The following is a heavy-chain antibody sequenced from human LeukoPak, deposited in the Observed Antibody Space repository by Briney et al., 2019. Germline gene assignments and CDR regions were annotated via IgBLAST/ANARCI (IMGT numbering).Heavy chain of an antibody. J-gene: IGHJ5*02. V-gene: IGHV4-4*02. D-gene: IGHD2-21*02. Sequence: PSETLSLTCAVSGGSISSSDWWSWVRQPPGKGLEWIGEVYHSGSTKHNPSLMSRVTMSVDKSKNQFSLRLSSVTAADTAVYYCGASYCGGDCYSVAPWELGFDPWGQGTLVTVSS. CDR3: GASYCGGDCYSVAPWELGFDP. CDR1: GGSISSSDW. CDR2: VYHSGST.